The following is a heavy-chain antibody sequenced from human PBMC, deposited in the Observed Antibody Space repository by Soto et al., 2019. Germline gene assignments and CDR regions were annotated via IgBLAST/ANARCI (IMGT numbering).Heavy chain of an antibody. CDR1: GGSFSGYY. J-gene: IGHJ4*02. Sequence: LSLTCAVYGGSFSGYYWSWIRQPPGKGLEWIGEINHSGSTNYNPSLKSRVTISVDTSKNQFSLKLSSVTAADTAVYYCARGRDYYGSGSYYLTFFDYWGQGTLVTVSS. V-gene: IGHV4-34*01. CDR3: ARGRDYYGSGSYYLTFFDY. CDR2: INHSGST. D-gene: IGHD3-10*01.